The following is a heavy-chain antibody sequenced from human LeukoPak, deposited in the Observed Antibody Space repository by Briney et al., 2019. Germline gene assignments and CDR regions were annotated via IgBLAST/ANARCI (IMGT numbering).Heavy chain of an antibody. D-gene: IGHD2-15*01. CDR3: AKDADVVVAATPSWFDP. Sequence: GRSLRLSCVASGFIFSNYGMHWVRQAPGKGLEWVAFIRDDGTNKYYADSVKGRFTISRDNSKNTLYLQMNSLRVGDTAVYYCAKDADVVVAATPSWFDPWGQGTLVTVSS. CDR1: GFIFSNYG. J-gene: IGHJ5*02. CDR2: IRDDGTNK. V-gene: IGHV3-30*02.